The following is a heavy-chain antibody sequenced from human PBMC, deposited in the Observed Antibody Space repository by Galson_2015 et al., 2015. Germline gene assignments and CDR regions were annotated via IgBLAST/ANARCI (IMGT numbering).Heavy chain of an antibody. CDR1: GGSFTDYY. CDR3: ARGFSH. Sequence: LSLTCAVYGGSFTDYYWSWLRQPPGKGLEWIGEINHSGITTYNPSFKGRVTISIDTSKNQFSLRLSSVTAADTAVYYCARGFSHWGQGTLVTVSS. CDR2: INHSGIT. J-gene: IGHJ4*02. V-gene: IGHV4-34*01.